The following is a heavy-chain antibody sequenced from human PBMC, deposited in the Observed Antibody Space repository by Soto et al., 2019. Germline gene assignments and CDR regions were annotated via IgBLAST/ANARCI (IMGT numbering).Heavy chain of an antibody. Sequence: PGGSLRLSCAASGFTFSSYAMHWVRQAPGKGLEYVSAISSNGGSTYYANSVKGRFTISRDNSKNTLYLQMGSLRAEDMAVYYCARDYIGSNYYYYMDVWGKGTTVTVSS. CDR1: GFTFSSYA. D-gene: IGHD3-10*01. CDR2: ISSNGGST. J-gene: IGHJ6*03. V-gene: IGHV3-64*01. CDR3: ARDYIGSNYYYYMDV.